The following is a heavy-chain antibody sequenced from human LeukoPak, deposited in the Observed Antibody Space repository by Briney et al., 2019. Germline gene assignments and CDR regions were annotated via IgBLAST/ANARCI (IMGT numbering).Heavy chain of an antibody. CDR1: GGTFSSYA. D-gene: IGHD6-6*01. CDR3: ASARAGYSSSYPYYDYYMDV. J-gene: IGHJ6*03. V-gene: IGHV1-69*01. Sequence: SVKVSCKASGGTFSSYAISWVRQAPGQGLEWMGGIIPIFGTANYAQKFQGRVTITADESTSTAYMELSSLRSEDTAVYYCASARAGYSSSYPYYDYYMDVWGKGTTVTVSS. CDR2: IIPIFGTA.